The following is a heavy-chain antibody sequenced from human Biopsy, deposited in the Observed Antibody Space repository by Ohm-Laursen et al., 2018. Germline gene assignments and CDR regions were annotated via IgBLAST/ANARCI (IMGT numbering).Heavy chain of an antibody. V-gene: IGHV1-18*01. CDR1: GGTFSNYA. J-gene: IGHJ6*02. CDR3: APQTPRDPDILTGAYHYDMAV. Sequence: ASVKVSCKASGGTFSNYAITWVRQAPGQGLEWMGWISAYNGKTNYAQKFQGRLTMTTDTSTDTAYMELRSLRSEDTAVYYCAPQTPRDPDILTGAYHYDMAVWGQGTTVTVSS. CDR2: ISAYNGKT. D-gene: IGHD3-9*01.